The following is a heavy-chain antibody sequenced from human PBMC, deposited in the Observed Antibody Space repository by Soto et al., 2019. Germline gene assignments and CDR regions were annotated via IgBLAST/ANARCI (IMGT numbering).Heavy chain of an antibody. CDR2: INSDGSST. V-gene: IGHV3-74*01. J-gene: IGHJ4*02. Sequence: GSLRLSCAASGFTFSSYWMHWVRQAPGKGLVWVSRINSDGSSTSYADSVKGRFTISRDNAKNTLYLQMNSLRAEDTAVYYCARAPYYYDSSGYYYVLDYWGQGTLVTVSS. D-gene: IGHD3-22*01. CDR3: ARAPYYYDSSGYYYVLDY. CDR1: GFTFSSYW.